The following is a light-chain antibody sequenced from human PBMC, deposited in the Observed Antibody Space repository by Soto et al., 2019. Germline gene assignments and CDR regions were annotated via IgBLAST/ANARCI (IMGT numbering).Light chain of an antibody. CDR3: QQYGSSPLT. V-gene: IGKV3-20*01. CDR1: QSVSYY. J-gene: IGKJ1*01. CDR2: DAS. Sequence: EIVLTQSLGTLSLSPVERATLSCRASQSVSYYLAWYQQKPGQAPRLLIYDASSRATGVPDRFSGSGSGTDFTLTISRLDPEDFAVYYCQQYGSSPLTFGQGTKVDIK.